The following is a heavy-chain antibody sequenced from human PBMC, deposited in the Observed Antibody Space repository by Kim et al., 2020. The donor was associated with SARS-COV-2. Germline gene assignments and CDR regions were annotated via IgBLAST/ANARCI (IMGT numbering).Heavy chain of an antibody. V-gene: IGHV4-38-2*02. D-gene: IGHD3-10*01. CDR1: GYSISSGYY. J-gene: IGHJ6*01. CDR2: VSHSGST. Sequence: SETLSLTCTVSGYSISSGYYWGWVRQSPGKGLEWIGSVSHSGSTYHNPSLRGRVAISVDTSKNQFSLKMSSVTAADTAVYFCAREGRCSMLRGSMLPDYG. CDR3: AREGRCSMLRGSMLPDYG.